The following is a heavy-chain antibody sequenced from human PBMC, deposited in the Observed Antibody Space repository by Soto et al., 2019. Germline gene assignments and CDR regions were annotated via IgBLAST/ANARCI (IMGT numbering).Heavy chain of an antibody. CDR2: ISNSGST. V-gene: IGHV3-23*01. J-gene: IGHJ4*02. CDR3: AKDREGYCSSTSCLYYFDS. Sequence: GGSLRLSCAASGFTVRNCAMNWVRQAPGRGLEWVSTISNSGSTYYADAVKGRFTISRDISKNTLYLQMSSLRADDTALYYFAKDREGYCSSTSCLYYFDSWGQGTQVTVSS. CDR1: GFTVRNCA. D-gene: IGHD2-2*01.